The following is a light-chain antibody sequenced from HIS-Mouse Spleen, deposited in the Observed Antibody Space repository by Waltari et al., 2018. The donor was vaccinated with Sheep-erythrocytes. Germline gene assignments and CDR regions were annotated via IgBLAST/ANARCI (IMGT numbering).Light chain of an antibody. CDR2: VAS. Sequence: EIVLTQSPGTLSLSPGERATLSCRASLSVSSSDLAWYQQKPGQAPRLLIDVASGRATGIQDRFSGSGSGTDFTLTISRLETEDFAVYYCQQYGSSPFTFGPGTKVDIK. J-gene: IGKJ3*01. CDR3: QQYGSSPFT. CDR1: LSVSSSD. V-gene: IGKV3-20*01.